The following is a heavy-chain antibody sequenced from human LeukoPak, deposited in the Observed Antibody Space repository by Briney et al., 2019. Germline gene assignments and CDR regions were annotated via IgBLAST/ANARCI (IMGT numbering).Heavy chain of an antibody. D-gene: IGHD3-9*01. V-gene: IGHV3-15*01. CDR2: IISKTDGGTT. J-gene: IGHJ4*02. CDR3: ASIGDDTYYVNY. CDR1: GFTFNHTW. Sequence: GGSLRLSCAASGFTFNHTWMSWVRQAPGKGLEWVGHIISKTDGGTTDYALSVKGRFTISRDDLTNTLYLQMNSLKLEDTAVYFCASIGDDTYYVNYWGQGTLVTVSS.